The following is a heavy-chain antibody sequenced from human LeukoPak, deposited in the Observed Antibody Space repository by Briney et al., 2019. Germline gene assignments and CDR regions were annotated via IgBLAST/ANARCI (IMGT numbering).Heavy chain of an antibody. V-gene: IGHV3-21*01. J-gene: IGHJ6*03. D-gene: IGHD3-3*01. CDR2: ISSSSSCI. CDR1: GFTVSSNY. Sequence: GRSLRLSCAASGFTVSSNYMSWVRQAPGKGLEWVSSISSSSSCIYYADSVKGRFTISRDNAKNSLYLQMNSLRAEDTAVYYCARGSGDSYYYYYMDVWGKGTTVTVSS. CDR3: ARGSGDSYYYYYMDV.